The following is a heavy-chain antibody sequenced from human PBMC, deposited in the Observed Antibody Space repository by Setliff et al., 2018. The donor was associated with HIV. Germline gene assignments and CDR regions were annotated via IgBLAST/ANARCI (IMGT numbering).Heavy chain of an antibody. CDR3: ARRTFGSGRLDP. V-gene: IGHV4-61*09. D-gene: IGHD3-16*01. J-gene: IGHJ5*02. Sequence: PSETLSLTCSVSGDSTSSGSYYWSWIRLPAGKGLEWIGQIHTTGSTNYNPSLESRLTISIDTSKNQFSLKLNSVTATDTAVYYCARRTFGSGRLDPWGQGTLVTVSS. CDR2: IHTTGST. CDR1: GDSTSSGSYY.